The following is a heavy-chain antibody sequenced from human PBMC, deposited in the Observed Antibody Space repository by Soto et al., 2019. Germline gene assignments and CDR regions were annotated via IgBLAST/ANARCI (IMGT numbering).Heavy chain of an antibody. J-gene: IGHJ4*02. CDR1: GFMFSSAW. V-gene: IGHV3-15*01. CDR3: VEGWNDF. Sequence: EVRMVQSGGDLVKPGGSLRLSCVTSGFMFSSAWMNWVRQAPGKGLEWVARIKTKGDGETRDYAAPVKGRFTISRDDSKKTVYLQMNSVRAEDTAVYYCVEGWNDFWGQGNLVTVSS. D-gene: IGHD1-1*01. CDR2: IKTKGDGETR.